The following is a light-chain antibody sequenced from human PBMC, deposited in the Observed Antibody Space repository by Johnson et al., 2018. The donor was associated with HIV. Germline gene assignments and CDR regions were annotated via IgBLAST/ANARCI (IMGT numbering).Light chain of an antibody. CDR3: GTLDISLITGGV. V-gene: IGLV1-51*02. Sequence: QSVLTQPPSVSAAPGQKVTISCSGSSSNIGNNYVSWYQQLPGTAPKLLIYENNKRPSGIPDRFSGSKSGTSADLGITGLPPGDEADYYCGTLDISLITGGVFGTGTKVTVL. J-gene: IGLJ1*01. CDR2: ENN. CDR1: SSNIGNNY.